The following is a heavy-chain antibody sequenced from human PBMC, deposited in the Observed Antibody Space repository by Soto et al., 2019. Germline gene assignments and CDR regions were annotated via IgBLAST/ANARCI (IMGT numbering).Heavy chain of an antibody. Sequence: PSETLSLTCAVSGQSLSSGFYWDWIRRPPGKGLEWIGNIYHTGSTFYNPSLKSRVTISLEPSKNQFTLRVTSVTVADAAVYYCARRSGSTGYDFWGQGTLVTVSS. J-gene: IGHJ1*01. CDR1: GQSLSSGFY. V-gene: IGHV4-38-2*01. CDR3: ARRSGSTGYDF. CDR2: IYHTGST. D-gene: IGHD3-16*01.